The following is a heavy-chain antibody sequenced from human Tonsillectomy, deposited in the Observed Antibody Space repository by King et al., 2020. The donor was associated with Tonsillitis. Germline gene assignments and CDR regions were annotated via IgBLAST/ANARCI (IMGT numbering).Heavy chain of an antibody. V-gene: IGHV1-69*12. CDR1: GGTFSSYA. CDR2: IIPIFGTA. J-gene: IGHJ5*02. D-gene: IGHD3-3*01. CDR3: ATGSDFWSGCYYNWFDP. Sequence: QLVQSGAEVKKPGSSVKVSCKASGGTFSSYAISWVRQAPGQGLEWMGGIIPIFGTANYAQKFQGRVTITADESTSTAYMELSSLRSEDTAVYYCATGSDFWSGCYYNWFDPWGQGTLVTVSS.